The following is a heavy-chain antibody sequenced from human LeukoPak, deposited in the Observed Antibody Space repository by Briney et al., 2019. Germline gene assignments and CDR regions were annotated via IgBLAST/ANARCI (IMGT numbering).Heavy chain of an antibody. D-gene: IGHD3-16*01. CDR3: ARTLRGGGNNWFDP. CDR1: GYTFTGYY. J-gene: IGHJ5*02. V-gene: IGHV1-2*06. Sequence: ASVKVSCKASGYTFTGYYMHWARQAPGQGLEWMGRINPSSGGTNYAQKFQGRVTMTRDTSISTAYMELSRLRSDDTAVYYCARTLRGGGNNWFDPWGQGTLVTVSS. CDR2: INPSSGGT.